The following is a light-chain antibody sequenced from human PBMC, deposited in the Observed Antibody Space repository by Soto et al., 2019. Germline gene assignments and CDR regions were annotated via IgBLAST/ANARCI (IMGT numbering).Light chain of an antibody. CDR3: QQYGSSPKT. CDR1: QSVLYSSNNKNY. V-gene: IGKV4-1*01. J-gene: IGKJ1*01. CDR2: WTS. Sequence: DIVMTQSPDSLAVSLGERATINCKSSQSVLYSSNNKNYLAWYQQKPGQPPKLLIYWTSTRESGVPDRFSGSGSGTDFTLTISRLEPEDFAVYYCQQYGSSPKTFGQGTK.